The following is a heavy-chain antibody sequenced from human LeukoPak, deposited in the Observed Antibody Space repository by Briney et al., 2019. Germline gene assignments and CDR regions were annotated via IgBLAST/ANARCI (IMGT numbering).Heavy chain of an antibody. J-gene: IGHJ4*02. CDR3: ARGAPSSVGATTDFDF. V-gene: IGHV4-34*01. CDR1: GGSFSGYY. CDR2: INRSGST. Sequence: PSETLSLTCAVYGGSFSGYYWSWIRQPPGKGLEWIGEINRSGSTNYNPSLKSRVTISVDTSKNQFSLKLSSVTAADTAVYYCARGAPSSVGATTDFDFWGQGTLVTVSS. D-gene: IGHD1-26*01.